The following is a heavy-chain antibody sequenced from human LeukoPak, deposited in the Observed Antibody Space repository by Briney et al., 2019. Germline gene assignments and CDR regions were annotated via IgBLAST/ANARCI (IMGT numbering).Heavy chain of an antibody. Sequence: PGGSLRLSCVASGFTFSTYEMDWVRQAPGNGLEWVSHRNRRGRTTCYADSVKGRFTISRDNAKNSLYLQMNSLRAEDTAVYYCARDKICSSTSCVYYYGMDVWGQGTTVTVSS. CDR1: GFTFSTYE. CDR2: RNRRGRTT. CDR3: ARDKICSSTSCVYYYGMDV. V-gene: IGHV3-48*03. J-gene: IGHJ6*02. D-gene: IGHD2-2*01.